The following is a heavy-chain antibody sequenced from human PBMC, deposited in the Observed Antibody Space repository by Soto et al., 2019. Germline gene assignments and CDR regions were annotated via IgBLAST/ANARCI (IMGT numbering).Heavy chain of an antibody. D-gene: IGHD1-1*01. J-gene: IGHJ3*01. V-gene: IGHV3-53*01. CDR3: ATWHEREHAYDV. CDR2: LYDVDGS. CDR1: GLTISGKKY. Sequence: DVQLVESGGGLIQRGESLRLSCAAFGLTISGKKYVAWVRQAPGKGLEWVSALYDVDGSFYADSVKGRFTTSSDSSKTTVYLQMNDLRPDDTAVYYCATWHEREHAYDVWGQGTTVTVSS.